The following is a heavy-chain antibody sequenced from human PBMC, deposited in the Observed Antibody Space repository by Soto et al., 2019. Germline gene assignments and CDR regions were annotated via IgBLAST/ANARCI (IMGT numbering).Heavy chain of an antibody. Sequence: ASVKVSCKASGYTFTSYAMHWVRQAPGQRLEWMGWINAGNGNTKYSQKFQGRVTITRDTSASTAYMELSSLRSEDTAVFYCARDLLPYDSSGYYHWFAPWGQGTLVTVSS. CDR3: ARDLLPYDSSGYYHWFAP. V-gene: IGHV1-3*01. CDR1: GYTFTSYA. CDR2: INAGNGNT. J-gene: IGHJ5*02. D-gene: IGHD3-22*01.